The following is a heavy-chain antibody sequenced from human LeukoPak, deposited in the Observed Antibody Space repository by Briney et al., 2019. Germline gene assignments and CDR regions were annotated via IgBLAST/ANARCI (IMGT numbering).Heavy chain of an antibody. CDR3: AREILIYDSWFGSVYYYYMDV. D-gene: IGHD3-3*01. CDR1: GYTFTSYG. V-gene: IGHV1-18*01. Sequence: ASVKVSCKASGYTFTSYGISWVRQAPGQGLEWMGWISAYNGNTSYAQKLQGRVTMTTDTSTSTAYMELRSLRSDDTAVYYCAREILIYDSWFGSVYYYYMDVWGKGTTVTVSS. J-gene: IGHJ6*03. CDR2: ISAYNGNT.